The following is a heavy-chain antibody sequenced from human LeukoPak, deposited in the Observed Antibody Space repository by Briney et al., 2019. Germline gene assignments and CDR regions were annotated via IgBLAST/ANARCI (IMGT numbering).Heavy chain of an antibody. CDR3: AKTGGIAAAGY. J-gene: IGHJ4*02. CDR1: GFTFSSFD. CDR2: IRGSGGST. D-gene: IGHD6-13*01. Sequence: GGSLRLSCAASGFTFSSFDMSWDRQAPGKGLEWVSAIRGSGGSTYYADSVKGRFTISRDNSKNTLYLQMNSLRAEDTAVYYCAKTGGIAAAGYWGQGTLVTVSS. V-gene: IGHV3-23*01.